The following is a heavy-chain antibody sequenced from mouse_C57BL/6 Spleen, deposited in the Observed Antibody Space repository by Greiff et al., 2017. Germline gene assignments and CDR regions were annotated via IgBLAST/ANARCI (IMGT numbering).Heavy chain of an antibody. J-gene: IGHJ4*01. CDR1: GFTFSDYY. CDR2: ISNGGGST. Sequence: EVMLVESGGGLVQPGGSLKLSCAASGFTFSDYYMYWVRQTPEKRLEWVAYISNGGGSTYYPDTVKGRFTISRDNAKNTLYLQMSRLKSEDTAMYYCARHTIPYYYDYDGYAMDYWGQGTSVTVSS. CDR3: ARHTIPYYYDYDGYAMDY. D-gene: IGHD2-4*01. V-gene: IGHV5-12*01.